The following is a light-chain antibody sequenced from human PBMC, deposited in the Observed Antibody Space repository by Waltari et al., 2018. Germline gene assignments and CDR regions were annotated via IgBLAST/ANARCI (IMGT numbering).Light chain of an antibody. CDR1: SEDVGKQE. CDR3: SAWDDSLNTYI. Sequence: QAGLTQPPSVSHALRQTATLTCTGHSEDVGKQEAAWLQRPQGPPPKLLTYRDNRRPSGISERFFASRSGNTASLTMTDLQPEDEADYYCSAWDDSLNTYIFGTGTNVTVL. CDR2: RDN. J-gene: IGLJ1*01. V-gene: IGLV10-54*04.